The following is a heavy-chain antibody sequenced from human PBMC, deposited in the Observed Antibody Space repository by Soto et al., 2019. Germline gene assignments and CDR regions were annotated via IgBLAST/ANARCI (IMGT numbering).Heavy chain of an antibody. CDR2: ISGSGGST. Sequence: EVQLLESGGGLVQPGGYLRLSCAASGFTFSSYAMSWVRQAPGKGLEWVSAISGSGGSTYYADSVKGRFTISRDNSKNTRYLQMNSLRAEDTAVYYWAKDQAVIGSGLLNYWGQGTLVTVSS. CDR3: AKDQAVIGSGLLNY. J-gene: IGHJ4*02. CDR1: GFTFSSYA. V-gene: IGHV3-23*01. D-gene: IGHD6-19*01.